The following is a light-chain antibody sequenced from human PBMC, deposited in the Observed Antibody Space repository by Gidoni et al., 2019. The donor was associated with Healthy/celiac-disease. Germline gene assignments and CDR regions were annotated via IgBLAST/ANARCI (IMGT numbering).Light chain of an antibody. Sequence: DIQMTQSPSSLSASVGDRVTITCRASQSISSYLNWYQQKPGKAPKLLIYAASSLQSGVPSRFSGSGSGTDFTLTISSLQLEDFATYYCQQSYTYTFGQGTKLEIK. CDR1: QSISSY. V-gene: IGKV1-39*01. CDR3: QQSYTYT. CDR2: AAS. J-gene: IGKJ2*01.